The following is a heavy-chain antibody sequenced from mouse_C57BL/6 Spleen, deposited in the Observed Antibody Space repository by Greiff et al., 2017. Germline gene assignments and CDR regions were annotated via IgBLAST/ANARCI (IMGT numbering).Heavy chain of an antibody. CDR3: ARKDYGNRYYAMDY. V-gene: IGHV1-18*01. CDR2: INPNNGGT. CDR1: GYTFTDYN. D-gene: IGHD2-1*01. Sequence: EVQLQQSGPELVKPGASVKIPCKASGYTFTDYNMDWVKQSHGKSLEWIGDINPNNGGTIYNQKFKGKATLTVDKSSSTAYMELRSLTSEDTAVYYCARKDYGNRYYAMDYWGQGTSVTVSS. J-gene: IGHJ4*01.